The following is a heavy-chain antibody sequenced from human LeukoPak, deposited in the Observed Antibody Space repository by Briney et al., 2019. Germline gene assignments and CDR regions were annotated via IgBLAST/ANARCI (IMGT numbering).Heavy chain of an antibody. J-gene: IGHJ2*01. V-gene: IGHV4-34*01. CDR1: GGSFSGYY. D-gene: IGHD6-13*01. CDR2: INHSGST. Sequence: SETLSLTCAVYGGSFSGYYWSWIRQPPGKGLEWIGEINHSGSTNYNPSLKSRVTISVDTSKNQFSLKLSSVTAADTAVYYCARERSSWYWGTATRGWYFDLWGRGTLVTVSS. CDR3: ARERSSWYWGTATRGWYFDL.